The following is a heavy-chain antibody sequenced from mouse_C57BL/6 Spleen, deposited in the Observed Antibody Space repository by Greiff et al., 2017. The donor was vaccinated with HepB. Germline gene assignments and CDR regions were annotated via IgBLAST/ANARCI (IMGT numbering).Heavy chain of an antibody. D-gene: IGHD2-3*01. CDR3: TADGYYVPY. CDR1: GFTFSNYW. V-gene: IGHV6-3*01. Sequence: DVMLVESGGGLVQPGGSMKLSCVASGFTFSNYWMNWVRQSPEKGLEWVAQIRLKSDNYATHYAESVKGRFTISRDDSKSSVYLQMNNLRAEDTGIYYCTADGYYVPYWGQGTTLTVSS. CDR2: IRLKSDNYAT. J-gene: IGHJ2*01.